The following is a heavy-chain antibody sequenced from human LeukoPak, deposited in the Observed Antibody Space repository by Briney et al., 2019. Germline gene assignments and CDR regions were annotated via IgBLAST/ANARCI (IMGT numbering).Heavy chain of an antibody. CDR3: AKPSQRYFDWLSLIDY. J-gene: IGHJ4*02. D-gene: IGHD3-9*01. Sequence: PGRSLRLSCAASGFTFDDYAMHWVRQAPGKGLEWVSGISWNSGSIGYADSVKGRFTISRDNAKNSLYLQMNSLKAEDMALYYCAKPSQRYFDWLSLIDYLGQGTLVTVSS. CDR1: GFTFDDYA. CDR2: ISWNSGSI. V-gene: IGHV3-9*03.